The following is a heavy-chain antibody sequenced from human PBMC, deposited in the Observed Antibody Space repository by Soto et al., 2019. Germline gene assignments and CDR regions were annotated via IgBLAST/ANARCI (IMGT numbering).Heavy chain of an antibody. CDR2: ISNDGGRE. CDR1: GFTLSSYS. CDR3: ARDVGLGDVSPRAYYYSVMEV. Sequence: QVQLVESGGGVVQPGRSLRLSCASSGFTLSSYSLHWVRQPPGKGLEWVAVISNDGGREYYADSVRGRFTISRDHSKTTLYLEMNSLRTEETAVYFCARDVGLGDVSPRAYYYSVMEVWGRGTTVTVSS. D-gene: IGHD3-10*01. V-gene: IGHV3-30*04. J-gene: IGHJ6*02.